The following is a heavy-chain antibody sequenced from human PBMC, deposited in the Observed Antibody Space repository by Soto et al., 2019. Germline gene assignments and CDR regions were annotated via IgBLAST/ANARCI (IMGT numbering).Heavy chain of an antibody. V-gene: IGHV3-7*01. CDR3: ARQYSSGWYYFDY. J-gene: IGHJ4*02. CDR1: GFTFSSYW. D-gene: IGHD6-19*01. Sequence: GGSLRLSCAASGFTFSSYWMSWVRQAPGKGLKWVANIKQDGSEKYYVDSVEGRFTISRDNAKNSLYLQMNSLRAEDTAVYYCARQYSSGWYYFDYWGQGTLVTVSS. CDR2: IKQDGSEK.